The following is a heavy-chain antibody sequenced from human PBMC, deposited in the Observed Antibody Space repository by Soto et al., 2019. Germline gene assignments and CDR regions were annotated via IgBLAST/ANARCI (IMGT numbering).Heavy chain of an antibody. CDR2: ISAYNGNT. D-gene: IGHD3-3*01. V-gene: IGHV1-18*01. J-gene: IGHJ6*02. Sequence: ASVKVSCKASGYTFTSYGISWVRQAPGQGLEWMGWISAYNGNTNYAQKLQGRVTMTTDTSTSTAYMELRSLRSDDTAVYYCARYDLDYDFWSGYRDLYGMDVWGQGTTVTVSS. CDR1: GYTFTSYG. CDR3: ARYDLDYDFWSGYRDLYGMDV.